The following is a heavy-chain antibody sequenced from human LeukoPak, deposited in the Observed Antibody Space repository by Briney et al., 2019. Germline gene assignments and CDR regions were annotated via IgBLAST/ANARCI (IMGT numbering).Heavy chain of an antibody. CDR3: ARGNMWDYRRYYYYMDV. J-gene: IGHJ6*03. Sequence: PSETLSLTCTVSGGSISSYWSWIRQPAGKGLEWIGRIYGSGTTTYNPSLKSRVSTSIDTSKNQFSLKLNSVTAADTAIYYCARGNMWDYRRYYYYMDVWGKGTTVTVSS. V-gene: IGHV4-4*07. CDR1: GGSISSY. D-gene: IGHD4-11*01. CDR2: IYGSGTT.